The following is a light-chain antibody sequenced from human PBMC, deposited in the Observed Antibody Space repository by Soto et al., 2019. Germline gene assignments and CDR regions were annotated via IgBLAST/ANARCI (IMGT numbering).Light chain of an antibody. Sequence: EIVMTQSPATLSVSPGERATLSCRASQSVSSNLAWYQQKPGQAPRLLIYGASTRATGIPARFSGSGSGTDFNLTISSLQSEDFAVYYCQQYNNWPPAWTFGQGTKVEIK. CDR3: QQYNNWPPAWT. J-gene: IGKJ1*01. CDR2: GAS. V-gene: IGKV3-15*01. CDR1: QSVSSN.